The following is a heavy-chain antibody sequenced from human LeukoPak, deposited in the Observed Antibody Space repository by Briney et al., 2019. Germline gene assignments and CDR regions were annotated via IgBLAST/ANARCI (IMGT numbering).Heavy chain of an antibody. Sequence: ASVKVSCKASGYTFTGYYMHWVRQAPGQGLEWMGIINSSGGTTSYAQKFQGRVTMTRDTSTSTVYMELSSLRSEDTAVYYCARDGGKGVNSDYWGQGTLVTVSS. CDR3: ARDGGKGVNSDY. J-gene: IGHJ4*02. V-gene: IGHV1-46*01. D-gene: IGHD2-8*01. CDR2: INSSGGTT. CDR1: GYTFTGYY.